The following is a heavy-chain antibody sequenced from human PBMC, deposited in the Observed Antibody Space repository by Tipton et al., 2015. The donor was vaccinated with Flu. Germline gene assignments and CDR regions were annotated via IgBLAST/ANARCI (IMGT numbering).Heavy chain of an antibody. V-gene: IGHV4-38-2*02. D-gene: IGHD4-11*01. J-gene: IGHJ5*01. CDR3: ARRDYSNYVSVPKNWFDS. CDR1: GDSISRAYY. Sequence: TLSLTCTVSGDSISRAYYWGWIRQSPGKGLEWIGSLSHVDSTYYNPSLGSRATISEDTSKNQFSLKLRSLTAADTAVYFCARRDYSNYVSVPKNWFDSWGQGTLVTVTS. CDR2: LSHVDST.